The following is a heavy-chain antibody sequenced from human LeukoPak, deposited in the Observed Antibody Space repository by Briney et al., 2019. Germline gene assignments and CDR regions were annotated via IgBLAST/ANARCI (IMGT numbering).Heavy chain of an antibody. V-gene: IGHV3-20*01. D-gene: IGHD3-10*01. CDR2: INWNGGST. Sequence: GGSLRLSCAASGFTFDDYGMSWVRQAPGKGLEWVSGINWNGGSTGYADSVKGRFTISRDNAKNSLYLQMNSLRAEDTALYHCARDKGFSFGECWFDPWGQGTLVTVSS. CDR3: ARDKGFSFGECWFDP. J-gene: IGHJ5*02. CDR1: GFTFDDYG.